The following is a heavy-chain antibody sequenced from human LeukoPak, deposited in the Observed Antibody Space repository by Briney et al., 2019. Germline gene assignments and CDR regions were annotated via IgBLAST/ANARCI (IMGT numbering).Heavy chain of an antibody. Sequence: GGSLRLSCAASGFTFDDYGMSWVRQAPGEGLEWVSGINWNGDSTGYADSVKGRFTISRDNAKNSLYLQMNSLRAEDTAVYYCAKGYFFGELPDYAIDYWGQGTLVTVSS. D-gene: IGHD3-10*01. V-gene: IGHV3-20*04. CDR3: AKGYFFGELPDYAIDY. CDR2: INWNGDST. CDR1: GFTFDDYG. J-gene: IGHJ4*02.